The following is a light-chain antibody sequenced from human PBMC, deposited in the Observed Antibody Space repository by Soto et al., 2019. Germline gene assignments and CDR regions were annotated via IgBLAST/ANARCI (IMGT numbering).Light chain of an antibody. J-gene: IGKJ1*01. CDR3: QQYVTSPWA. CDR2: GAS. CDR1: QSVSSSF. Sequence: EIVLTQSPGTLSLSPGDRATLSCRASQSVSSSFLAWYQQKPGQAPRLLIYGASNRATGIPDRFSGSGCGTDFTLTISRLEPEDFAVYYCQQYVTSPWAFGQGTKVAIE. V-gene: IGKV3-20*01.